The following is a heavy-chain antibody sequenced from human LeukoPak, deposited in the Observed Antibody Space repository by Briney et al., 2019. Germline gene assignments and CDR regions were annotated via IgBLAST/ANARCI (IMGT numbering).Heavy chain of an antibody. D-gene: IGHD3-10*01. J-gene: IGHJ6*02. CDR1: VGSISSYY. CDR3: ARQNKRITPLDV. CDR2: IYYSGST. Sequence: SETLSFTGTVSVGSISSYYWSWIRHPPGKGLEWIGYIYYSGSTNYNPSLKSRVTISADTSKNQFSLKLSSVTAADTAVYYCARQNKRITPLDVWGQGTTVTVSS. V-gene: IGHV4-59*08.